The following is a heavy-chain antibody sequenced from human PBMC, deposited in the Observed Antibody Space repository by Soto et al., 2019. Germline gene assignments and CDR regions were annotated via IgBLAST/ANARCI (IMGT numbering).Heavy chain of an antibody. V-gene: IGHV1-69*12. CDR1: GGTFSSYA. CDR2: IIPIFGTA. D-gene: IGHD1-1*01. Sequence: QVQLVQSGAEVKKPGSSVKVSCKASGGTFSSYAISWVRQAPGQGLEWMGGIIPIFGTANYAQKFQGRVTITADESTSTAYMELSSQRSEDTAVYYCARDQLERDYYYYGMDVWGRGTTVTVSS. J-gene: IGHJ6*02. CDR3: ARDQLERDYYYYGMDV.